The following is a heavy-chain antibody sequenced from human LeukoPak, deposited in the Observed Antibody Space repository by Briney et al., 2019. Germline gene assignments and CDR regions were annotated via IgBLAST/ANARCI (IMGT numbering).Heavy chain of an antibody. J-gene: IGHJ3*02. CDR2: IKQDGSEK. V-gene: IGHV3-7*05. Sequence: GGSLRLSCAASGFTFSSYWMSWVRQAPGKGLEWVANIKQDGSEKYYVDSVKGRFTISRDNAKNSPYLQMNSLRAEDTAVYYCARESYSSGWYGRVGAFDIWGQGTMVTVSS. CDR3: ARESYSSGWYGRVGAFDI. D-gene: IGHD6-19*01. CDR1: GFTFSSYW.